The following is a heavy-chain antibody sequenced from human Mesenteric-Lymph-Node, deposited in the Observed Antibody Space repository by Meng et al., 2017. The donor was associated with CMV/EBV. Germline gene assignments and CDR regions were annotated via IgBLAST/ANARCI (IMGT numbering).Heavy chain of an antibody. Sequence: SGGSISSGGYYWSWIRQHPGKGLEWIGYIYYSGSTYYNPSLKSRVTISVDTSKNQFSLKLSSVTAADTAVYYCARSYCSSTSCPWEYWGQGTLVTVSS. J-gene: IGHJ4*02. CDR3: ARSYCSSTSCPWEY. D-gene: IGHD2-2*01. CDR2: IYYSGST. V-gene: IGHV4-31*02. CDR1: GGSISSGGYY.